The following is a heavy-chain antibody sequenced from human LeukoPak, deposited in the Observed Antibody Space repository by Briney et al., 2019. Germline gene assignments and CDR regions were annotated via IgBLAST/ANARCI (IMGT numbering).Heavy chain of an antibody. CDR3: ARRPDLLYFDY. Sequence: ASETLSLTCTAGCGSISSSSYYWGWIREPPRKWLEWIGSIYYSGTTYYNPSLKSRVTISVDTSKNQFSLKLSSVTAADTAVYYCARRPDLLYFDYWGQGTLVTVSS. J-gene: IGHJ4*02. CDR2: IYYSGTT. CDR1: CGSISSSSYY. V-gene: IGHV4-39*01.